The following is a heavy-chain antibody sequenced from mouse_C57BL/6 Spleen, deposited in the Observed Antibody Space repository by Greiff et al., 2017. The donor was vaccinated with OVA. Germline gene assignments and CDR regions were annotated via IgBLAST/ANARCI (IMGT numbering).Heavy chain of an antibody. J-gene: IGHJ1*03. CDR2: ILPGSGST. D-gene: IGHD1-1*01. Sequence: VQLQQSGAELMKPGASVKLSCKATGYTFTGYWIEWVKQRPGHGLEWIGEILPGSGSTNYNEKFKGKATFTADTSSNTAYMQLSSLTTEDSAIYYCARRISYYYGSSPHWYFDVWGTGTTVTVSS. V-gene: IGHV1-9*01. CDR1: GYTFTGYW. CDR3: ARRISYYYGSSPHWYFDV.